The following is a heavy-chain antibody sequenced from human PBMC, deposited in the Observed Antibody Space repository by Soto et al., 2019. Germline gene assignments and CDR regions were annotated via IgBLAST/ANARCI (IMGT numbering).Heavy chain of an antibody. J-gene: IGHJ4*02. CDR1: GYNFIAYY. V-gene: IGHV1-46*01. CDR2: INPSSGAT. Sequence: QVQLVQSGAEVKKPGSSVKLSCKASGYNFIAYYMYWVRQAPGQGPEWMGMINPSSGATNYAQKFQGRITVTRDTSTSTVYMELSSLRSEDAAVYYCAKFCGSACRHFDSWGQGTLVTVSS. CDR3: AKFCGSACRHFDS. D-gene: IGHD2-21*01.